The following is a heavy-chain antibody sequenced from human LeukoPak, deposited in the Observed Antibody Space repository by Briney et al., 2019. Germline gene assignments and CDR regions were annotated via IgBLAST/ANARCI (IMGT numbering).Heavy chain of an antibody. CDR3: ARVLGYSYGWNY. J-gene: IGHJ4*02. D-gene: IGHD5-18*01. CDR2: IDPRVSYT. V-gene: IGHV5-10-1*01. CDR1: GYKFTSYW. Sequence: GEGLMISSKGSGYKFTSYWIKWVRQMTGNGLEWMGWIDPRVSYTMYSPSFQGHVTISADQSISTVYLQWSSLKASESPMYYCARVLGYSYGWNYWGQGTLVTVS.